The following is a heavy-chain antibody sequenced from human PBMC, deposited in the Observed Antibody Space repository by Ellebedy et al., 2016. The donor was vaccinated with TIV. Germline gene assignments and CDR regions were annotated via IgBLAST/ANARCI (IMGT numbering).Heavy chain of an antibody. J-gene: IGHJ6*02. Sequence: GESLKISCEAARFTFSDYALHSVRQALGTGLEWVALLSFDGDKEFYAKSVKGRFTISRDNSKKTLYLQMDSLRGDDSAVHHCARSPNNWGYRTLINYYYGLDVWGQGTTVIVSS. V-gene: IGHV3-30*04. CDR3: ARSPNNWGYRTLINYYYGLDV. CDR2: LSFDGDKE. CDR1: RFTFSDYA. D-gene: IGHD7-27*01.